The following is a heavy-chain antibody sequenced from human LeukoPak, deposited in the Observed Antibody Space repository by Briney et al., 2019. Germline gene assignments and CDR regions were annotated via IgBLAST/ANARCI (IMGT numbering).Heavy chain of an antibody. V-gene: IGHV1-24*01. Sequence: GASVKVSCKVSGYTLTELSMHWVRQAPGKGLEWMGGFDPEDGETIYAQKFQGRVTMTEDTSTDTAYMELSSLRSEDTAVYYCATGPPLVGATPYDAFDIWGQGTMVTVSS. J-gene: IGHJ3*02. CDR1: GYTLTELS. CDR3: ATGPPLVGATPYDAFDI. D-gene: IGHD1-26*01. CDR2: FDPEDGET.